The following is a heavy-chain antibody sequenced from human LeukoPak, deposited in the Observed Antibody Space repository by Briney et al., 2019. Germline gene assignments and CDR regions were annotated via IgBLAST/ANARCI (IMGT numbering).Heavy chain of an antibody. CDR1: GFTFSSYW. CDR2: IKQDGSEK. V-gene: IGHV3-7*01. Sequence: GGSLRLSCAASGFTFSSYWMSWVRQAPGKGLEWVANIKQDGSEKYYVDSVKGRFTISRDNAKNSLYLQMNSLRAEDTAVYYCARHEAAADPYYFDYWGQGTLVTVSS. D-gene: IGHD6-13*01. J-gene: IGHJ4*02. CDR3: ARHEAAADPYYFDY.